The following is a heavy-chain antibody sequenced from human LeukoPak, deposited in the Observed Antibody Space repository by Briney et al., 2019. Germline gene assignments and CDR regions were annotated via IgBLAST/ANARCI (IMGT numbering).Heavy chain of an antibody. D-gene: IGHD2-8*01. J-gene: IGHJ4*02. Sequence: TGGSLRLSCAASGFTFSSYGMHWVRQAPGKGLEWVAVISYDGSNKYYADSVKGRFTISRDNSENTLYLQMNSLRAEDTAVYYCAKTSLMVYATDFDYWGQGTLVTVSS. CDR2: ISYDGSNK. CDR1: GFTFSSYG. CDR3: AKTSLMVYATDFDY. V-gene: IGHV3-30*18.